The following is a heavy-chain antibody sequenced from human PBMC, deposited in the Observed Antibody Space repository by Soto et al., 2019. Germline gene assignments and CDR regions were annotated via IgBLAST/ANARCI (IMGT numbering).Heavy chain of an antibody. J-gene: IGHJ5*02. CDR1: GDSVSSPYY. CDR3: ARGAGWYAVPS. D-gene: IGHD6-19*01. CDR2: VFHTGTT. V-gene: IGHV4-4*02. Sequence: QVQLQESGPGLVKPSGTLSLTCAVSGDSVSSPYYWCWVRLPPGKGLEWIGEVFHTGTTSYNPSLSSRVTISMDKSINQFSLDLSSVTAADTAVYYCARGAGWYAVPSWGPGTLVIVSS.